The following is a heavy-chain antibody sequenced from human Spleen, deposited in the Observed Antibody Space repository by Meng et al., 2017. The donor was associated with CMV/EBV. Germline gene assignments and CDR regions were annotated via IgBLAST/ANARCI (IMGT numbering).Heavy chain of an antibody. Sequence: GESLKISCAASGFTFSSYAMSWVRQAPGKGLEWVAAISGSGGSRYYADSVKGWFTISRDNSKNTLHLQMSSLRAEDTAMYYCVRAGTSSGAFDIWGQGTMVTVSS. V-gene: IGHV3-23*01. CDR3: VRAGTSSGAFDI. J-gene: IGHJ3*02. CDR1: GFTFSSYA. D-gene: IGHD6-6*01. CDR2: ISGSGGSR.